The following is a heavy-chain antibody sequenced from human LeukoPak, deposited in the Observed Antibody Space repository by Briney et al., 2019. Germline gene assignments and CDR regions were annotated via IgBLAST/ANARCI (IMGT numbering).Heavy chain of an antibody. V-gene: IGHV3-23*01. CDR2: ISGSGGST. CDR3: AKDPGYSYGYGFDY. D-gene: IGHD5-18*01. J-gene: IGHJ4*02. CDR1: GFTFSSYA. Sequence: GGSLRLSCAASGFTFSSYAMGWVRQAPGKGLEWVSAISGSGGSTYYADSVKGRFTISRDNSKNTLYLQMNSLRAEDTAVYYCAKDPGYSYGYGFDYWGQGTLVTVSS.